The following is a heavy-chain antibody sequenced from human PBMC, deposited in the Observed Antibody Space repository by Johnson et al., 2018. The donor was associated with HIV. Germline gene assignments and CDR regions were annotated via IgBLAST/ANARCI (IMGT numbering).Heavy chain of an antibody. Sequence: VQLVESGGGVVQPGRSLRLSCAASGFTFSNAWMSWVRQAPGKGLEWVGRIKSKTDGGTTDYAAPVKGRFTISRDDSKNTLYLQMNSLKTEDTAVYYCARVAYYDSSGYLGVYAFDIWGQGTMVTVSS. D-gene: IGHD3-22*01. V-gene: IGHV3-15*01. J-gene: IGHJ3*02. CDR2: IKSKTDGGTT. CDR1: GFTFSNAW. CDR3: ARVAYYDSSGYLGVYAFDI.